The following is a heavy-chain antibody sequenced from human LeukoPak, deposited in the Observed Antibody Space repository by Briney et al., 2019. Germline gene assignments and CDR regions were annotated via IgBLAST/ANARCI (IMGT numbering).Heavy chain of an antibody. CDR2: ISWNSGSI. CDR3: ASQGSFDY. J-gene: IGHJ4*02. V-gene: IGHV3-9*01. CDR1: GFTFDDYA. Sequence: GRSLRLSCAASGFTFDDYAMHWVRQAPGKGLEWVSGISWNSGSIGYADSVKGRFTISRDNAKNSLYLQMNSLRAEDTAVYYCASQGSFDYWGQGTLVTVSS. D-gene: IGHD2-15*01.